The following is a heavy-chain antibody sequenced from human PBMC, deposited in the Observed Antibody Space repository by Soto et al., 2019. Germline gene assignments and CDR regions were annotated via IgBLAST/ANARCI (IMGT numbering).Heavy chain of an antibody. J-gene: IGHJ5*02. CDR1: GGSFSGYY. Sequence: QVQLQQWGAGLLKPSETLSLTCAVYGGSFSGYYWSWIRQPPGKGLEWIGEINHSGSTNYNPSLKSRVTKSVYTSKNQFSLKLSSVTAADTSGYYWARSLVPRSVWFDPWGQGTLVTVSS. CDR3: ARSLVPRSVWFDP. V-gene: IGHV4-34*01. D-gene: IGHD2-8*02. CDR2: INHSGST.